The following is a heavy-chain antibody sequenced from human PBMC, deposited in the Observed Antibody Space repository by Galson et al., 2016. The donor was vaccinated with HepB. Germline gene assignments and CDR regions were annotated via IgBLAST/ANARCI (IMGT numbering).Heavy chain of an antibody. D-gene: IGHD6-19*01. CDR3: CRDIREYSADWYGVDY. Sequence: SLRLSCAASGFMFGNYGMHWVRQASGKGLEWVAVIWYDGTEDYYGESMKGRFSISRDNPKNTLYLEINSLRVEDTGVYYCCRDIREYSADWYGVDYWGQGTLVAVSS. CDR1: GFMFGNYG. CDR2: IWYDGTED. V-gene: IGHV3-33*08. J-gene: IGHJ4*02.